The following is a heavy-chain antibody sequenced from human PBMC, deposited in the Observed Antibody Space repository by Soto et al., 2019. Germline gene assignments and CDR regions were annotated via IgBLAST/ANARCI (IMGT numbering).Heavy chain of an antibody. CDR3: AKALYPYDSSGYYSSFDS. D-gene: IGHD3-22*01. J-gene: IGHJ4*02. CDR1: GYTLTELS. CDR2: FDPEDGET. Sequence: ASVKVSCKVSGYTLTELSMHWVRQAPGKGLEWMGGFDPEDGETIYAQKFQGRVTMTEDTSTDTAYMELSSLRSEDTAVYYCAKALYPYDSSGYYSSFDSWGQGTLVTVSS. V-gene: IGHV1-24*01.